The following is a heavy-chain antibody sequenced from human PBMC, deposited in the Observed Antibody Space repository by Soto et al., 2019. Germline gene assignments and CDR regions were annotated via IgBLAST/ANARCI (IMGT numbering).Heavy chain of an antibody. J-gene: IGHJ3*02. CDR3: TSTRPGTNVFDI. D-gene: IGHD1-1*01. CDR1: GITLSNAW. Sequence: EVQLAESGGGLVEPGGSLRLSCAGSGITLSNAWMNWVRQAAGKGLEWVGRIRSKGDGGATEYAAPVKGRFTFSRDDSENTLFLQMSALKPEDTGVYFCTSTRPGTNVFDIWGPWTMVIVSS. V-gene: IGHV3-15*01. CDR2: IRSKGDGGAT.